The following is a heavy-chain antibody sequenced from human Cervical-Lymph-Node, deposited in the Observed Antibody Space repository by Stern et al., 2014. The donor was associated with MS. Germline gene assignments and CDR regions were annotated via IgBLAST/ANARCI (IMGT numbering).Heavy chain of an antibody. Sequence: QLVQSGPEVKKPGSSVKLSCKASGGTFSDVINWVRQAPGQGLDWMGGIIPMFGTTNYAQEFQGRVKITADESMTAGYMELTSLTSEDTALYYCATTFHWGQGTLITVSS. V-gene: IGHV1-69*01. CDR3: ATTFH. J-gene: IGHJ4*02. CDR1: GGTFSDV. D-gene: IGHD3-16*01. CDR2: IIPMFGTT.